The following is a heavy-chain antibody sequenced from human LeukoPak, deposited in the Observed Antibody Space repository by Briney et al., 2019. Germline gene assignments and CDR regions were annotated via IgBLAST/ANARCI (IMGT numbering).Heavy chain of an antibody. CDR1: GFTFSSYS. CDR2: IWYDGSDK. V-gene: IGHV3-33*08. Sequence: PGGSLRLSCAASGFTFSSYSMNWVRQAPGRGLEWVTVIWYDGSDKYYADSVKGRFTISRDNSKNTLYLQMNSLRAEDTAVYYCARDPSNYYMDVWGKGTTVTVSS. J-gene: IGHJ6*03. CDR3: ARDPSNYYMDV.